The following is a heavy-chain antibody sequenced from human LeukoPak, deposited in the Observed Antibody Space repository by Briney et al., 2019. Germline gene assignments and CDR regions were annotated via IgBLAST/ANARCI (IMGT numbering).Heavy chain of an antibody. V-gene: IGHV4-4*02. J-gene: IGHJ3*02. CDR3: ARADAEYQLLARFDAFDI. CDR1: GGSISSSNW. CDR2: IYHSGST. Sequence: SETLSLTCAVSGGSISSSNWWSWVRQPPGKGLEWIGEIYHSGSTNYNPSLKSRVTISVDKSKNQFSLKLSSVTAADTAVYYCARADAEYQLLARFDAFDIWGQGTMVTVSS. D-gene: IGHD2-2*01.